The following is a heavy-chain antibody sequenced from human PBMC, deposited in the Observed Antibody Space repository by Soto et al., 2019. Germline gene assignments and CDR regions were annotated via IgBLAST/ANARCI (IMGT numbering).Heavy chain of an antibody. V-gene: IGHV1-69*02. Sequence: SVKVSCKASGGTSSSYTISWVRQAPGQGLEWMGRIIPILGIANYAQKFQGRVTITADKSTSTAYMELSSLRSEDTAVYYWIPGPPLATDDWGQGPLVTLSS. J-gene: IGHJ4*02. CDR2: IIPILGIA. D-gene: IGHD2-2*01. CDR1: GGTSSSYT. CDR3: IPGPPLATDD.